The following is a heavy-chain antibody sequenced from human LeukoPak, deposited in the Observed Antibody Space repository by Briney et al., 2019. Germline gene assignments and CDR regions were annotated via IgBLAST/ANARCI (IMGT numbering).Heavy chain of an antibody. CDR2: INQVGSEK. CDR1: GFTISFYW. J-gene: IGHJ4*02. CDR3: ARDGSYYGPDY. Sequence: PGGSLRLSYAASGFTISFYWMGWVRQAPGKGLEWVANINQVGSEKNYVDSVKGRFTISRDNAKNSLYLQMNSLRAEDTAMYYCARDGSYYGPDYWGQGALVTVSS. V-gene: IGHV3-7*04. D-gene: IGHD3-10*01.